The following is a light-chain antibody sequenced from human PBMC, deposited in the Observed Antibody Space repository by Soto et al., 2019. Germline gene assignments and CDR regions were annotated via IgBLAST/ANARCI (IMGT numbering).Light chain of an antibody. V-gene: IGKV3-20*01. CDR3: QHYGTSTPIT. CDR2: GAS. J-gene: IGKJ5*01. CDR1: QSVSSSD. Sequence: EIVLTQSPGTLSLSPGEGATLSCRASQSVSSSDLAWYQQRPGRAPRLLIYGASSRATGIPDRFSGSGSGTAFTLPISRLEAADVAVYYCQHYGTSTPITSGHGTRLEIK.